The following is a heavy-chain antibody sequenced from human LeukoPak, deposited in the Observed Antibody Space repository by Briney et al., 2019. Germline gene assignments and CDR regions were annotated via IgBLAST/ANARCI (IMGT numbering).Heavy chain of an antibody. CDR3: AKNFPWIQFPDYYGMDV. D-gene: IGHD5-18*01. CDR2: IQEDGSEQ. V-gene: IGHV3-7*01. Sequence: GGSLRLSCAASGFTFRTYWMSWVRQAPNKGLEWVATIQEDGSEQYYVDSVKGRFTISRDNAKNSLYLDMNSLRDEDTAVYYCAKNFPWIQFPDYYGMDVWGQGTTVTVSS. CDR1: GFTFRTYW. J-gene: IGHJ6*02.